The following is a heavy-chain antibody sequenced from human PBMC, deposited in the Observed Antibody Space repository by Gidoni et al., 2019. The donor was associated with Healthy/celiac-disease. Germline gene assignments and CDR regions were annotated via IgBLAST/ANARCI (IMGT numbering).Heavy chain of an antibody. CDR3: ARGLRKYFDTTLHPFQH. V-gene: IGHV4-34*01. D-gene: IGHD3-9*01. CDR2: INHSGST. J-gene: IGHJ1*01. Sequence: QVQLQQWGAGLLKPSETLSLTCAVYGGSFSGYYWSWIRQPPGKGLEWIGEINHSGSTNYNPSLKSRVTISVDTSKNQFSLKLSSVTAADTAVYYCARGLRKYFDTTLHPFQHWGQGTLVTVSS. CDR1: GGSFSGYY.